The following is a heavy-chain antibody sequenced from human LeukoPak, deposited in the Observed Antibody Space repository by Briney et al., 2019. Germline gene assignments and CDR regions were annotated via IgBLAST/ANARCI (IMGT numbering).Heavy chain of an antibody. CDR3: PREGYNDFWSGHFDY. Sequence: HPGGSLRLSCAASGFTVSSNYMSWVRQAPGKGLEWVSVIYSGGSTYYADSGKGRFTISRDNSKNTLYLQMNSLRAEDTAVYYCPREGYNDFWSGHFDYWGQGTLVTVSS. CDR2: IYSGGST. D-gene: IGHD3-3*01. CDR1: GFTVSSNY. J-gene: IGHJ4*02. V-gene: IGHV3-53*05.